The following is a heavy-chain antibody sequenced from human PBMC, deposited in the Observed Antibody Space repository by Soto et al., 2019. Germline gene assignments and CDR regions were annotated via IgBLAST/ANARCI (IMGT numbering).Heavy chain of an antibody. CDR2: IIPILGIA. J-gene: IGHJ3*02. V-gene: IGHV1-69*04. CDR1: GGTFSSYT. D-gene: IGHD6-13*01. Sequence: SLKVSCKASGGTFSSYTISWVRQAPGQGLEWMGRIIPILGIANYAQKFQGRVTITADKSTSTAYMELSSLRSEDTAVYYCARDWYSSSWNRGVAFDIWGQGTMVT. CDR3: ARDWYSSSWNRGVAFDI.